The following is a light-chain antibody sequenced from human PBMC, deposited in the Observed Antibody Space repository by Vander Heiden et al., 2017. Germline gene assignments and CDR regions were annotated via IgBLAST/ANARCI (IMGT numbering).Light chain of an antibody. CDR3: QQYYNWPFT. CDR1: QSIGSN. CDR2: GAS. Sequence: EIVMTQSPAPLSLSPGESATFSCRASQSIGSNLALYQQKPGQAPRLLIYGASTRATGIPARFSGSGSGTEFTLTISSLQSEDFAVYYCQQYYNWPFTFGPGTTVDIK. J-gene: IGKJ3*01. V-gene: IGKV3-15*01.